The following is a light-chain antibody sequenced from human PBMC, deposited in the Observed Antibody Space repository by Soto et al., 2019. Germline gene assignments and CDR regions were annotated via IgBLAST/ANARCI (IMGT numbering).Light chain of an antibody. Sequence: EIVMTQSPATLSVSPGEGATLSCRAGQSVGDNFAWYQQMPGQAPRRLIYGASTRSTGVPARLSGSGSGADFTHTISSLPSQDFAVYDVQQYEEWPPQLTFGGGTKVEI. CDR2: GAS. CDR3: QQYEEWPPQLT. CDR1: QSVGDN. V-gene: IGKV3-15*01. J-gene: IGKJ4*01.